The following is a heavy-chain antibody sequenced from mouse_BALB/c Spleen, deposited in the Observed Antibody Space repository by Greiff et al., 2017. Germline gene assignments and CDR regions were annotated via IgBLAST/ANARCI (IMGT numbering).Heavy chain of an antibody. CDR1: GFSLTSYG. Sequence: VQLQQSGPGLVAPSQSLSITCTASGFSLTSYGVHWVRQPPGQGLEWLGVIWAGGSKNYNSALMSRLSINKDNSKSQVFLKMNSLRTDDTAMYYRVRELQALAYWGQGTLVTVSA. D-gene: IGHD1-1*01. V-gene: IGHV2-9*02. J-gene: IGHJ3*01. CDR2: IWAGGSK. CDR3: VRELQALAY.